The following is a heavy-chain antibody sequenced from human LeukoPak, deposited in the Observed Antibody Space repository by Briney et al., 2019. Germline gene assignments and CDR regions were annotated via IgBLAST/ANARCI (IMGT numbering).Heavy chain of an antibody. D-gene: IGHD2-2*01. J-gene: IGHJ3*01. V-gene: IGHV3-23*01. CDR1: EFSFNNYA. CDR2: ISASGGST. Sequence: GGSLRLSCEISEFSFNNYAMYCVRQPPGKGLEWVSGISASGGSTSLLDSVKGRFTISRDNSKDTLFLQMNNERAEDTAVYFCAKDRFCTSISCSGGTAFDFWGRGTLVTVSS. CDR3: AKDRFCTSISCSGGTAFDF.